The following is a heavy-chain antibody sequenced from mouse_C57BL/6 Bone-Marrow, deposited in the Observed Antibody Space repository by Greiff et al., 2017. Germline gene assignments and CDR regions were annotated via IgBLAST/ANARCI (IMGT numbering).Heavy chain of an antibody. J-gene: IGHJ3*01. V-gene: IGHV2-6-1*01. CDR3: ARHGRIYDGYPFAY. CDR2: IWSDGST. CDR1: GFSLTSYG. Sequence: VQLQESGPGLVAPSQSLSITCTVSGFSLTSYGVHWVRQPPGKGLEWLVVIWSDGSTTYNSALKSRLSISKDNSKSQVFLKMNSLQTDDTAMYYCARHGRIYDGYPFAYWGQGTLVTVSA. D-gene: IGHD2-3*01.